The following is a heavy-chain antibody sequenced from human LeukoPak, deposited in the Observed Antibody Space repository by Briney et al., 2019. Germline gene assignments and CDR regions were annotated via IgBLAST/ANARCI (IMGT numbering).Heavy chain of an antibody. V-gene: IGHV1-2*02. CDR1: GYTFTGYY. Sequence: ASVKVSCKTSGYTFTGYYMHWVRQAPGQGLEWMGWINPNSGGTNYAQKFQGRVTMTRDTSISTAYMELRSLRSDDTAVYYCASHDSSGQTPFDYWGQGTLVTISS. CDR3: ASHDSSGQTPFDY. J-gene: IGHJ4*02. D-gene: IGHD3-22*01. CDR2: INPNSGGT.